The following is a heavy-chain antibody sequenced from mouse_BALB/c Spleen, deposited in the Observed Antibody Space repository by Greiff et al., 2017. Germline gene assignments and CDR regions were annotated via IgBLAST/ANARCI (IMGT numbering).Heavy chain of an antibody. CDR2: INPSSGYT. D-gene: IGHD2-13*01. CDR3: ARKGYGDPYYAMDY. Sequence: QVQLKQSGAELARPGASVKMSCKASGYTFTSYTMHWVKQRPGQGLEWIGYINPSSGYTNYNQKFKDKATLTADKSSSTAYMQLSSLTSEDSAVYYCARKGYGDPYYAMDYWGQGTSVTVSS. J-gene: IGHJ4*01. V-gene: IGHV1-4*01. CDR1: GYTFTSYT.